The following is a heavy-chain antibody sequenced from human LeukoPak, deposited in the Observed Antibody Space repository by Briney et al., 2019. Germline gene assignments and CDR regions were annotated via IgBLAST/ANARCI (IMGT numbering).Heavy chain of an antibody. CDR3: ASRLTGDDLADAFDI. Sequence: ASVKVSCKASGYTFTSYDINWVRQATGQGLEWMGWMNPNSGKTGYAQKFQGRVTMTRNTSISTAYMELSSLRSEDTAVYYCASRLTGDDLADAFDIWGQGTMVTVCS. CDR2: MNPNSGKT. D-gene: IGHD7-27*01. V-gene: IGHV1-8*01. J-gene: IGHJ3*02. CDR1: GYTFTSYD.